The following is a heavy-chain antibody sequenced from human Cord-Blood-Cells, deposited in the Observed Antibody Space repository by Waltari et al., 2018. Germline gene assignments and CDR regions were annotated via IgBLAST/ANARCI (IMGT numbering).Heavy chain of an antibody. CDR2: IRSKAYGGTT. CDR1: GFTFGDYA. Sequence: EVQLVESGGGLVQPGRSLRLSCTASGFTFGDYAMSWVRQAPGKGLEWVGFIRSKAYGGTTEYAASVKGRFTISRDDSKSIAYLQMNSLKTEDTAVYYCTIISSSWYNWFDPWGQGTLVTVSS. J-gene: IGHJ5*02. D-gene: IGHD6-13*01. V-gene: IGHV3-49*04. CDR3: TIISSSWYNWFDP.